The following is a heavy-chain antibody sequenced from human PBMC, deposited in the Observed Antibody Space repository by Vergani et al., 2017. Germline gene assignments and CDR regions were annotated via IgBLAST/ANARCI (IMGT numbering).Heavy chain of an antibody. CDR1: GFTFSNAW. Sequence: EVQLVESGGGLVKTGGSLRLSCEASGFTFSNAWMSWVRKAPGKGLEWVGRIKSKTDGGTTEYAAPVKGRFTMSRDDSKTTLYLQMNSMKTEDTAVYYCARDPIAATGSTFDYWGQGTLVTVSS. CDR3: ARDPIAATGSTFDY. V-gene: IGHV3-15*01. D-gene: IGHD6-13*01. J-gene: IGHJ4*02. CDR2: IKSKTDGGTT.